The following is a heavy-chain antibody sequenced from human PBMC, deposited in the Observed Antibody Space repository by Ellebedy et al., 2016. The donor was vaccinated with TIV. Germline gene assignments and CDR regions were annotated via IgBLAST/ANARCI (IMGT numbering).Heavy chain of an antibody. V-gene: IGHV4-59*01. Sequence: MPSETLSLTCTVSGASINSYWNWIRQPPGRGLEYIGYVYYSGKTNYSPSLKDRVTITLDTSKSQFSLNLNSVPAADTAVYYCARKSLSNWSFDLWGRGTLVTVSS. CDR1: GASINSY. CDR3: ARKSLSNWSFDL. J-gene: IGHJ2*01. CDR2: VYYSGKT.